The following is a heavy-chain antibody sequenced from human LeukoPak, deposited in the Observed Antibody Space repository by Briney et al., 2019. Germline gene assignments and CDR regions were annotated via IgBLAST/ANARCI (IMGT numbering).Heavy chain of an antibody. CDR3: QLLDY. CDR2: ISWNSGSI. Sequence: AGGSLRLSCAASGFTFDDYAMHWVRQAPGKGLEWVSGISWNSGSIGYADSVKGRFTISRDNSKNTLYLQMNSLRAEDTAVYPDQLLDYWGQGTLVTVSS. V-gene: IGHV3-9*01. D-gene: IGHD2-2*01. CDR1: GFTFDDYA. J-gene: IGHJ4*02.